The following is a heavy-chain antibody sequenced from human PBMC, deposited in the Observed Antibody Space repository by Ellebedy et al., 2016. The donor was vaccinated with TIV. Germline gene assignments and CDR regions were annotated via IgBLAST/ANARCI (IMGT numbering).Heavy chain of an antibody. CDR2: ISGSGGST. Sequence: GGSLRLSXAASGFSFGSYDMSWVRQAPGKGLEWVSRISGSGGSTYYADSVKGRFTISRDNSKNTLYVQMNSLRAEDTAVYYCAKDRRPMDVWGKGTTVTVSS. J-gene: IGHJ6*03. V-gene: IGHV3-23*01. CDR1: GFSFGSYD. CDR3: AKDRRPMDV.